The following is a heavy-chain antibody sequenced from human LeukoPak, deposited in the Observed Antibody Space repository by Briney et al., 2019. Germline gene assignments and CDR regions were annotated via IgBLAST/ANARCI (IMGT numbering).Heavy chain of an antibody. D-gene: IGHD3-22*01. CDR3: ARGIHYYDSSGSYYYFDY. Sequence: SETLSLTCAVYGGSFSGYYWSWLRQPPGKGLEWIGEINHSGSTNYNPSLKSRVTISVDTSKNQFSLKLSSVTAADTAVYYCARGIHYYDSSGSYYYFDYWGQGTLVTVSS. J-gene: IGHJ4*02. V-gene: IGHV4-34*01. CDR1: GGSFSGYY. CDR2: INHSGST.